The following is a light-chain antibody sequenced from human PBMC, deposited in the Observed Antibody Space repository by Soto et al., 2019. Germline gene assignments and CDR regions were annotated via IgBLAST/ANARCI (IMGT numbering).Light chain of an antibody. Sequence: EIVLTQSPATLSLSPGERATLSCRARQSVSRYLAWYQQKPGQAPRLLIYDASNRATGIPARFSGSGSGTDFTLTISSLEPEDFAVYYCQQRSKWPPITFGQGTRLEIK. V-gene: IGKV3-11*01. CDR1: QSVSRY. CDR3: QQRSKWPPIT. J-gene: IGKJ5*01. CDR2: DAS.